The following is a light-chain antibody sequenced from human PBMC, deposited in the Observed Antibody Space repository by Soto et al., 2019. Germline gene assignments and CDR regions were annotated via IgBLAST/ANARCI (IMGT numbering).Light chain of an antibody. J-gene: IGLJ1*01. V-gene: IGLV1-51*01. CDR1: SSNIGKNY. CDR2: DNN. CDR3: GSWDSSLSAYV. Sequence: QSVLTQPPSVSAAPGQKVTISCSGSSSNIGKNYVSWYQQLPETAPKLLIYDNNKRPSGIPDRFSGSKSGTSATLGITGFQTGDEADYYCGSWDSSLSAYVFGTGTKVTVL.